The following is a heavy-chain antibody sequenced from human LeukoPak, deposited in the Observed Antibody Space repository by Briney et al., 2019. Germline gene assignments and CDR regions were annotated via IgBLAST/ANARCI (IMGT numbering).Heavy chain of an antibody. Sequence: PRGSLRLSCAASGFTFSNYWMGWVRQAPGKGLERVANIKQDGSEKYYVDSVKGRFTVSRDNAKKSLYLQMNSLRAEDTAVYYCARDRVTMVRGVNYYFDYWGQGTLVTVSS. D-gene: IGHD3-10*01. CDR2: IKQDGSEK. CDR3: ARDRVTMVRGVNYYFDY. J-gene: IGHJ4*02. V-gene: IGHV3-7*05. CDR1: GFTFSNYW.